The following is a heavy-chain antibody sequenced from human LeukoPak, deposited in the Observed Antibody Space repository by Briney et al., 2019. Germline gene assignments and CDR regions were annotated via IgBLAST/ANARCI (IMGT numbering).Heavy chain of an antibody. V-gene: IGHV5-51*01. D-gene: IGHD4/OR15-4a*01. J-gene: IGHJ6*02. CDR2: IYPGDSDT. CDR3: ARRRPLTYYGMDV. CDR1: GYSFSTYW. Sequence: GESLKISCKGSGYSFSTYWIGWVRQMPGKGLEWMGIIYPGDSDTRYSPSFQGQVTISADKSISTAYLQWSSLKASDTAMYYCARRRPLTYYGMDVWGQGTTVTVSS.